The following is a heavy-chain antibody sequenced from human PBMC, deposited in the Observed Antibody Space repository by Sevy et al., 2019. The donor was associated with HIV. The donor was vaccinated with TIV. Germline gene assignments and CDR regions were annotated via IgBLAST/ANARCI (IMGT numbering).Heavy chain of an antibody. D-gene: IGHD3-22*01. Sequence: GGSLRLSCAASGFTFSSYWMHWVRQAPGKGLVWVSRIFSDGSSTSYAASVKGRFTISRDNAKNTLYLQMNSLRAEDTAVYYCARGRVGEDYYDSSGCIDYRGQGTLVTVSS. CDR2: IFSDGSST. CDR1: GFTFSSYW. CDR3: ARGRVGEDYYDSSGCIDY. J-gene: IGHJ4*02. V-gene: IGHV3-74*01.